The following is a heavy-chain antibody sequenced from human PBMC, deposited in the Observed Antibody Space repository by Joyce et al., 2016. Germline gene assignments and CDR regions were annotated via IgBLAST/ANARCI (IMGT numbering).Heavy chain of an antibody. D-gene: IGHD2-15*01. V-gene: IGHV1-2*04. Sequence: QVQLVQSGAEVKEPGASVKVSCKASGYPFTDYYLHWVRQAPGQGLGWMGWMNPNTGGTNYAQKFLGLINMTRDTSINTAYMELTRLRPDDTAVYYCARDDLLASSWWSGMDVWGQGSTVTVSS. CDR3: ARDDLLASSWWSGMDV. CDR1: GYPFTDYY. CDR2: MNPNTGGT. J-gene: IGHJ6*02.